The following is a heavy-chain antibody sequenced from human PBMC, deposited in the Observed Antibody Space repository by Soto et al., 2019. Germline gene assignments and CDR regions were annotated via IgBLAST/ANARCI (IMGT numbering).Heavy chain of an antibody. J-gene: IGHJ4*02. CDR3: GCLAMRRGPCDF. D-gene: IGHD3-10*01. V-gene: IGHV1-46*01. CDR2: INPSGGST. Sequence: GASVKVSCKSSEYTFTDYYIHWVRQAPGQGLEWMGLINPSGGSTSYAQKFQGRVTMTRDTSTSTVYMELSSLRSEDTAVYYCGCLAMRRGPCDFWGQGTLVTVSS. CDR1: EYTFTDYY.